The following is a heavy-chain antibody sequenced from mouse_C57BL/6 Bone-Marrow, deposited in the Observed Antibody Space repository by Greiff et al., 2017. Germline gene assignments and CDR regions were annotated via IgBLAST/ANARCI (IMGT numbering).Heavy chain of an antibody. CDR2: INPYNGGT. V-gene: IGHV1-19*01. Sequence: VQLQQSGPVLVKPGASVKMSCKASGYTFTDYYMNWVKQSHGKSLEWIGVINPYNGGTSYNQKFKGKATLTVDKSSSTAYMELNSLTSEDSAVYYCARELGPFAYWGQGTLVTVSA. D-gene: IGHD4-1*01. J-gene: IGHJ3*01. CDR1: GYTFTDYY. CDR3: ARELGPFAY.